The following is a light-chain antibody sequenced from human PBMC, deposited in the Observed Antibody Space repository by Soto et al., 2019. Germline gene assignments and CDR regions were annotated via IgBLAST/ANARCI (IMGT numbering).Light chain of an antibody. Sequence: QSALTQPASVSGSPGQSITISCTGTSSDVGGYNYVSWYQQHPGKAPKLMIYDVSNRPSGASNRFSGSKSGNTASLTISGLQAEDEADYYCSSYKSSSTLFGGGTKLTVL. CDR2: DVS. V-gene: IGLV2-14*01. J-gene: IGLJ2*01. CDR3: SSYKSSSTL. CDR1: SSDVGGYNY.